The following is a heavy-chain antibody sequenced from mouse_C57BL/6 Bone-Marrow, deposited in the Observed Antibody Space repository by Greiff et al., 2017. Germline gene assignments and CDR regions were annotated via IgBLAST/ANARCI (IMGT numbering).Heavy chain of an antibody. Sequence: EVQLQQSVAELVRPGASVKLSCTASGFNFKNTYMHWVKQRPEQGLEWIGRIDPANGNTKYAPKFQGKATITADTTSNTAYLQLSSLTSEDTAIYYCARHGSSQYYFDYWGKGTTLTVSS. CDR2: IDPANGNT. CDR1: GFNFKNTY. D-gene: IGHD1-1*01. J-gene: IGHJ2*01. CDR3: ARHGSSQYYFDY. V-gene: IGHV14-3*01.